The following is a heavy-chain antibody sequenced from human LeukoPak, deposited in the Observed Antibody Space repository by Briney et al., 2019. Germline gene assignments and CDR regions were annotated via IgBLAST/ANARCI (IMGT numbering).Heavy chain of an antibody. J-gene: IGHJ3*02. D-gene: IGHD3-10*01. CDR3: ARKTPGFGELIAFDM. CDR1: GGTFSSYG. V-gene: IGHV1-69*06. CDR2: LIPIFGTP. Sequence: SVKVSCKASGGTFSSYGINWVRQAPGQGLEWMGGLIPIFGTPNYAQKFHGRVTITADKSTSTAYMELSSLRSEDTAVYYCARKTPGFGELIAFDMWGQGTTVTVSS.